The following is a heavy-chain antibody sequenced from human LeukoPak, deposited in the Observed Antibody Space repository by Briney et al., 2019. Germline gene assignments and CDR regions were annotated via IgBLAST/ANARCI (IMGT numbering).Heavy chain of an antibody. V-gene: IGHV3-74*01. J-gene: IGHJ4*02. CDR1: GFSFSSYW. D-gene: IGHD5-24*01. Sequence: PGGSLRLSCAASGFSFSSYWMHWVRQAPGKGLVWVSRINSDGTSTSYADSVKGRFTISRDNAKNTLYLQMNSLRTEDTAVYYCARDTISFQIEKATIPLAYWGQGTLVTVSS. CDR3: ARDTISFQIEKATIPLAY. CDR2: INSDGTST.